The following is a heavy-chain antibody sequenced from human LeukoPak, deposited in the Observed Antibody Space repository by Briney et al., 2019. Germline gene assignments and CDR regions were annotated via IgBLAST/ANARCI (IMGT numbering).Heavy chain of an antibody. D-gene: IGHD3-9*01. Sequence: SETLSLTCTVSGGSISSYYWSWIRQPAGKGLEWIGRIYTSGSTNYNPSLKSRVTMSVDTSKNQFSLKLSSVTAADTAVYYCARGLVLRYFDWPTGFDYWGQGTLVTVSS. V-gene: IGHV4-4*07. CDR3: ARGLVLRYFDWPTGFDY. CDR2: IYTSGST. J-gene: IGHJ4*02. CDR1: GGSISSYY.